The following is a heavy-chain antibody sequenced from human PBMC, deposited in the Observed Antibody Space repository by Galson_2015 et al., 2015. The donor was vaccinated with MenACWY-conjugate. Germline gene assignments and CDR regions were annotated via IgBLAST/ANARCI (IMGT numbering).Heavy chain of an antibody. CDR2: MSYDGSNK. Sequence: SLRLSCAASGFTFSSYTMHWVRQAPGKGLEWVAVMSYDGSNKYYADSVKGRFTISRDNSKNTLYLQMDSLRAEDTAVYYCARGRGRRLADAFEIWGQGTMVTVSS. CDR3: ARGRGRRLADAFEI. J-gene: IGHJ3*02. V-gene: IGHV3-30*01. CDR1: GFTFSSYT.